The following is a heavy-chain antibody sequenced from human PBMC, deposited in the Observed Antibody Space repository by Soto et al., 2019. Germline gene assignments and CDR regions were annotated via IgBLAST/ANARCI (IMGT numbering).Heavy chain of an antibody. J-gene: IGHJ4*02. D-gene: IGHD3-10*01. CDR2: IYYSGST. Sequence: SETLSLTCTVSGGSVSSGSYYWSWIRQPPGKGLEWIGYIYYSGSTNYNPSLKSRVTISVDTSKNQFSLKLSSVTAADTAVYYCARFNVVRGVIPDYWGQGTLVTVSS. CDR3: ARFNVVRGVIPDY. CDR1: GGSVSSGSYY. V-gene: IGHV4-61*01.